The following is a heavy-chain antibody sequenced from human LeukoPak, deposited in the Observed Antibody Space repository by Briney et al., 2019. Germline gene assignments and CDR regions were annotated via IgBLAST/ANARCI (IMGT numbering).Heavy chain of an antibody. CDR2: ISWNSGSI. V-gene: IGHV3-9*01. D-gene: IGHD5-24*01. J-gene: IGHJ5*02. Sequence: GRSLRLSCAASGFTFDDYAMHWVRQAPGKGLEWVSGISWNSGSIGYADSVKGRFAISRDNAKNSLYLQMDSLRAENSALYYCVKDTLVMATITRWCFDPWGQGTLVTVSS. CDR3: VKDTLVMATITRWCFDP. CDR1: GFTFDDYA.